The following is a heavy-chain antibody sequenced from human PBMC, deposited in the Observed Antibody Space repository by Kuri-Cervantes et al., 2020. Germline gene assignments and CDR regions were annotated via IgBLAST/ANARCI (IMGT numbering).Heavy chain of an antibody. CDR1: GFTFRSYA. Sequence: GESLKISCAASGFTFRSYAMSWVRQAPGKGLEWVSAISGSGGSTYYADSVKGRFTISRDNAKNSLYLQMNSLRAEDTAVYYCARVGINDCGDGGYFDLWGRGTLVTVSS. J-gene: IGHJ2*01. CDR2: ISGSGGST. CDR3: ARVGINDCGDGGYFDL. V-gene: IGHV3-23*01. D-gene: IGHD4-17*01.